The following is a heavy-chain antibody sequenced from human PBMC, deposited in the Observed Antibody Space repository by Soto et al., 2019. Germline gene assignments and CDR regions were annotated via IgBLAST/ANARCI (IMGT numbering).Heavy chain of an antibody. V-gene: IGHV1-2*04. CDR2: INPNSGGT. J-gene: IGHJ6*02. Sequence: GASVKVSCKASGYTFTGYYMHWVRQAPGQGLEWMGWINPNSGGTNYAQKFQGWVTMTRDTSISTAYMELSRLRSDDTAVYYCARVTVTLGYYGMDVWGQGTTVTVSS. CDR3: ARVTVTLGYYGMDV. D-gene: IGHD4-4*01. CDR1: GYTFTGYY.